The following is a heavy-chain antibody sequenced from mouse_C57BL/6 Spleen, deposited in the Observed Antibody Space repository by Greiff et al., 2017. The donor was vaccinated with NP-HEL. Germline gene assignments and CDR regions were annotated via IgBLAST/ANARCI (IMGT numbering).Heavy chain of an antibody. CDR2: ILPGSGST. CDR3: ARGKILYYDYDVRFAY. J-gene: IGHJ3*01. V-gene: IGHV1-9*01. D-gene: IGHD2-4*01. Sequence: VQLQQSGAELMKPGASVKLSCKATGYTFTGYWIEWVKQRPGHGLEWIGEILPGSGSTNYNEKFKGKATFTADTSSNTAYMQLSSLTTEDSAIYYCARGKILYYDYDVRFAYWGQGTLVTVSA. CDR1: GYTFTGYW.